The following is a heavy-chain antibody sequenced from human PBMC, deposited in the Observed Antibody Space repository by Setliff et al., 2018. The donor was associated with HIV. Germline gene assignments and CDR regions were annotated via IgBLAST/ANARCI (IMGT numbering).Heavy chain of an antibody. Sequence: PGESLRLSCAASGFTFSSYWVYWVRQAPGKGLVWVALIGYDGRDKYYTDSLKGRFTISRDNSNNTLYLQMNSLTTEDTAVYFCAKERRGWYPDSWGQGTLVTVSS. CDR2: IGYDGRDK. CDR1: GFTFSSYW. J-gene: IGHJ4*02. CDR3: AKERRGWYPDS. D-gene: IGHD6-19*01. V-gene: IGHV3-30*02.